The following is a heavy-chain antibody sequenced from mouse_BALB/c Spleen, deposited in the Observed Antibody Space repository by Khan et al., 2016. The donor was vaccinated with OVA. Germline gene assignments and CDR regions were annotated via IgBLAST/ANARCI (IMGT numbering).Heavy chain of an antibody. CDR3: ARNREPDYFDY. CDR1: GFSLTSYA. Sequence: QVQLKESGPGLVAPSQSLSITCTVTGFSLTSYAIHWIRQPPGKGLEWLGVIWAGGSTNYNSALMSRLSISKGNSKSQVFLKMNSLQTHDTAMYYCARNREPDYFDYWGQGTTLTVSS. CDR2: IWAGGST. J-gene: IGHJ2*01. V-gene: IGHV2-9*02.